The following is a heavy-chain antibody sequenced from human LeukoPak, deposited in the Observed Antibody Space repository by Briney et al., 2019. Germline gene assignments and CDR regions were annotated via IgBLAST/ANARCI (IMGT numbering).Heavy chain of an antibody. V-gene: IGHV3-30*02. CDR1: GFTFSSYG. J-gene: IGHJ6*03. Sequence: PGGSLRLSCAASGFTFSSYGMHWVRQAPGKGLEWVAFIGYDGSNKYYADSVKGRFTISRDNSKNTLYLQMNSLRAEDTAVYYCAKNDERGRYDILTSYYMDVWGKGTTVTISS. D-gene: IGHD3-9*01. CDR3: AKNDERGRYDILTSYYMDV. CDR2: IGYDGSNK.